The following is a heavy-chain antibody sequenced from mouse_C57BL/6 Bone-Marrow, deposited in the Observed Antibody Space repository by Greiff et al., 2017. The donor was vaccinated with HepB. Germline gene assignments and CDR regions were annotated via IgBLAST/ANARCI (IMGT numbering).Heavy chain of an antibody. CDR3: ARESAKLGPVFDY. V-gene: IGHV1-64*01. J-gene: IGHJ2*01. Sequence: QVQLQQPGAELVKPGASVKLSCKASGYTFTSYWMHWVKQRPGQGLEWIGMIHPNSGSTNYNEKFKSKATLTVDKSSSTAYMQLSSLTSEDSAVYYCARESAKLGPVFDYWGQGTTLTVSS. D-gene: IGHD4-1*01. CDR2: IHPNSGST. CDR1: GYTFTSYW.